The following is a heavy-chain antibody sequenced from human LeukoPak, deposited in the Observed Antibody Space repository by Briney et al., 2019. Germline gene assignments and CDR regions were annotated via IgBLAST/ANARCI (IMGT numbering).Heavy chain of an antibody. D-gene: IGHD1-14*01. CDR3: ARGPRNDP. J-gene: IGHJ5*02. V-gene: IGHV1-8*01. CDR1: GYPFTTWE. CDR2: VHPNSGNT. Sequence: GASVKVSCKTSGYPFTTWEINWVRQAAGQGLEWMGWVHPNSGNTAYAQKFQGRVTMTRDTSISTAYMEPSGLKSDDTAVYFCARGPRNDPWGQGTLVTVSS.